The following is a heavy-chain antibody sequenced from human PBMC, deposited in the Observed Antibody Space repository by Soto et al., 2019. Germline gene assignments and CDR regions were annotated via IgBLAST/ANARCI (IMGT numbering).Heavy chain of an antibody. Sequence: QVQLVQSGAEVKKPGASVKVSCKASGYMFTSYGISWVRQAPGQGLEWMGWISAHNGKTKNAQKFQGRVTMTTDTSTSTANMEVRSLRSDDTAVYYCARDWAYSGHFDYWGQGTLVTVSS. V-gene: IGHV1-18*01. D-gene: IGHD6-13*01. CDR1: GYMFTSYG. CDR2: ISAHNGKT. CDR3: ARDWAYSGHFDY. J-gene: IGHJ4*02.